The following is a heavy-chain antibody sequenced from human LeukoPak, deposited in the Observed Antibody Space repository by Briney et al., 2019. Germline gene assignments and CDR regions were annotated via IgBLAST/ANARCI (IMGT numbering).Heavy chain of an antibody. CDR1: GFTFSSYS. CDR3: AGGRDGGYGMDV. CDR2: ISSSSSYI. J-gene: IGHJ6*02. V-gene: IGHV3-21*01. Sequence: PGGSLRLSCAASGFTFSSYSMNWVRQAPGKGLEWVSSISSSSSYIYYADSVKGRFTISRDNAKNSLYLQMNSLRAEDTAVYYCAGGRDGGYGMDVWGQGTTVTVSS.